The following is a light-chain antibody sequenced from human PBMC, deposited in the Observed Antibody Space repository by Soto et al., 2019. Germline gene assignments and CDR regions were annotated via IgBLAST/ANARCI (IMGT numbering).Light chain of an antibody. CDR1: QSVSSSY. CDR3: QQYGSSPWT. CDR2: GAS. V-gene: IGKV3-20*01. Sequence: EIVLTQSPGTLSLSPGERATLSCRASQSVSSSYLAWYQQKPGQAPRPLIYGASSRAIGIPDRFSGSGSGTDFNLTISRLEPEDFAVYYCQQYGSSPWTFGQGTKVEIK. J-gene: IGKJ1*01.